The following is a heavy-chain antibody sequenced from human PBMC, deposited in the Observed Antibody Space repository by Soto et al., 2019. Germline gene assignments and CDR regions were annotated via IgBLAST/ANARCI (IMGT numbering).Heavy chain of an antibody. CDR3: ARESEDLTSIFDY. CDR1: GFTFTRYS. Sequence: EVQLVESGGGLVKPGGSLRLSCAASGFTFTRYSMNWVRQAPGKGLEWVSSISSTTNYIYYGVSMKGRFTISRDNAKNSLYLEMNSLRAEDTAVYYCARESEDLTSIFDYWGQGTLVTVSS. J-gene: IGHJ4*02. CDR2: ISSTTNYI. V-gene: IGHV3-21*06.